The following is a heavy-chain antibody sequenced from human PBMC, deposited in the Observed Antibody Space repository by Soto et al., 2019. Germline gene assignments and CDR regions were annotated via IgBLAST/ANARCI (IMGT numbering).Heavy chain of an antibody. Sequence: PSETLSLTCTVSGGSISSSSYYWGWIRQPPGKELKWIGYIYNSGSTNYNPSLKSRVTKSVDTSKNQFSLKLSSVTSADTAVYYCARDLGYCISTSCAENWFDPWGQGTLVTVSS. CDR1: GGSISSSSYY. CDR3: ARDLGYCISTSCAENWFDP. D-gene: IGHD2-2*01. J-gene: IGHJ5*02. CDR2: IYNSGST. V-gene: IGHV4-61*01.